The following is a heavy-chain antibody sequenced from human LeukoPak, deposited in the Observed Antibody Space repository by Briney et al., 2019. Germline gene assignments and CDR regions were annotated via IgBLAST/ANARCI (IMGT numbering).Heavy chain of an antibody. J-gene: IGHJ3*02. CDR3: TKSDGYGLIRI. CDR1: DGSISSSSYY. Sequence: SETLSLTCTVSDGSISSSSYYWGWIRQPPGKGLEWIGSIYYGSVFYSVSTYYNPSLKSRVTMSGDTSKNQFSLQVISLTAADTAAYYCTKSDGYGLIRICGRGTMVTVSS. V-gene: IGHV4-39*07. CDR2: IYYGSVFYSVST. D-gene: IGHD3-10*01.